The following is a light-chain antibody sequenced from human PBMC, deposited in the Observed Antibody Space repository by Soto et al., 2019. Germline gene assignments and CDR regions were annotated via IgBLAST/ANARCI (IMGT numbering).Light chain of an antibody. V-gene: IGLV2-11*01. CDR3: CSYGGNYVI. CDR1: RRDVGGYNY. Sequence: QSALTQPRSVSGSPGQSVTISCTGTRRDVGGYNYVSWYQQHPGKVPKLMIFDVAKRPSGVPDRFCGSKSGTTASLTISGLQAEDEADYYCCSYGGNYVIFGGGTQLTVL. CDR2: DVA. J-gene: IGLJ7*01.